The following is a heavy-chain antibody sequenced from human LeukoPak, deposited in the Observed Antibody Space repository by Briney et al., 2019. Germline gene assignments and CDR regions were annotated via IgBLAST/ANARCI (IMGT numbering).Heavy chain of an antibody. CDR1: DGSISSSLYY. Sequence: SETLSLTCTVSDGSISSSLYYWGWIRQPPGKGLEWIGIIYYSGSTYYNPSLKSRVTISVETSKNHVSLRLSSVTAADTAVYYCARQGAGGRAFDIWGQGTMVTVSS. CDR3: ARQGAGGRAFDI. D-gene: IGHD6-19*01. CDR2: IYYSGST. V-gene: IGHV4-39*01. J-gene: IGHJ3*02.